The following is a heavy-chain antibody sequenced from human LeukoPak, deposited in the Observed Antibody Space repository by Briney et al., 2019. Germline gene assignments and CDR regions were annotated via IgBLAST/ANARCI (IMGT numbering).Heavy chain of an antibody. CDR1: GYTFTSYG. D-gene: IGHD6-19*01. CDR2: ISAYNGNT. J-gene: IGHJ6*03. CDR3: AREDRSGYSSGWYYYYYMDV. Sequence: SSVKVSCKASGYTFTSYGISLVRQAPGQGLEWMGWISAYNGNTNYAQKLQGRVTMTTDTSTSTAYMELRSLRSDDTAVYYCAREDRSGYSSGWYYYYYMDVWGKGSTVTVSS. V-gene: IGHV1-18*01.